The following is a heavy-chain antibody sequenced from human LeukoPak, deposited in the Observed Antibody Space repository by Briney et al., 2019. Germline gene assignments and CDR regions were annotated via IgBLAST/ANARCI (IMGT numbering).Heavy chain of an antibody. J-gene: IGHJ3*02. CDR3: ARDSSSPDAFDI. CDR1: GGSISSYY. D-gene: IGHD6-6*01. Sequence: TSETLSLTCTVSGGSISSYYWGWIRQPPGKGLEWIGYIYYSGSTNYNPSLKSRVTISVDTSKNQFSLKLSSVTAADTAVYYCARDSSSPDAFDIWGQGTMVTVSS. V-gene: IGHV4-59*01. CDR2: IYYSGST.